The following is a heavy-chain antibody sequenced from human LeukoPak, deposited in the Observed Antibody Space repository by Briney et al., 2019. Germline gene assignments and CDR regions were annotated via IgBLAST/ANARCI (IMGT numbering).Heavy chain of an antibody. CDR3: ARAPGIVGATRPNYYYGMDV. J-gene: IGHJ6*02. Sequence: GASVKVSCKASGYTFTSYGISWVRQAPGQGLEWMGWISAYNGNTNYAQKFQGRVTITADKSTSTAYMELSSLRSEDTAVYYCARAPGIVGATRPNYYYGMDVWGQGTTVTVSS. V-gene: IGHV1-18*01. CDR1: GYTFTSYG. CDR2: ISAYNGNT. D-gene: IGHD1-26*01.